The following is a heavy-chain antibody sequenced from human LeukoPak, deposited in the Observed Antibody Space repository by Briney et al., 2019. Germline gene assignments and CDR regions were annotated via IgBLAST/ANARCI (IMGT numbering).Heavy chain of an antibody. CDR3: ARRLNDILTGYSTYMDV. CDR2: INHSGST. CDR1: GGSFSGYY. V-gene: IGHV4-34*01. D-gene: IGHD3-9*01. Sequence: SETLSLTCAVYGGSFSGYYWSWIRQPPGKGLEWIGEINHSGSTNYNPSLKSRVTISVDTSKNQLSLKLSSVTAADTAIYYCARRLNDILTGYSTYMDVWAKGTTVTISS. J-gene: IGHJ6*03.